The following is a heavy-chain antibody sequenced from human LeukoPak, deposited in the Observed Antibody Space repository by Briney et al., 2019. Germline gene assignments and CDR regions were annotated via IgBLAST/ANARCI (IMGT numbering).Heavy chain of an antibody. J-gene: IGHJ4*02. CDR2: IDYIEST. CDR1: GGSIRSANSY. Sequence: SQTLSLTCTVFGGSIRSANSYWNWIRQHPRNGLEWIGYIDYIESTYSNPSLKSRVTISIDTSKNQFSLKLSSVTVADTAVYFCARSAGVNYFDYWGQGTLVTVSS. CDR3: ARSAGVNYFDY. D-gene: IGHD6-13*01. V-gene: IGHV4-31*03.